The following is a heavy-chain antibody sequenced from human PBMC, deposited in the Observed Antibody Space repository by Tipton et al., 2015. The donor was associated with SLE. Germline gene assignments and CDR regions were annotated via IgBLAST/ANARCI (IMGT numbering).Heavy chain of an antibody. CDR3: ARDYGEYFDY. Sequence: TLSLTCTVSGGSISRYYWNWIRQPPGKGLEWIGYIFYSGSTNYSPSLRSRVTISVDTSKNQFSLKLTSVTAADTAVYYCARDYGEYFDYWGQGALGTVST. V-gene: IGHV4-59*01. J-gene: IGHJ4*02. CDR2: IFYSGST. D-gene: IGHD4-17*01. CDR1: GGSISRYY.